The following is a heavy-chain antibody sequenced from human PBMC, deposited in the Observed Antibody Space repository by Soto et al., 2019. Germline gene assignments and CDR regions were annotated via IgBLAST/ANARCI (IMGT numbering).Heavy chain of an antibody. J-gene: IGHJ6*02. CDR1: GGSISSYY. Sequence: LSRTCTVSGGSISSYYWSWIRQPAGKGLGWIGRIYTSGSTNYNPSLKSRVTMSVDTSKNQFSLKLSSVTAADTAVYYCAREDIVVVVAAKLYYYYGMDVWGQGTTVTVSS. D-gene: IGHD2-15*01. V-gene: IGHV4-4*07. CDR3: AREDIVVVVAAKLYYYYGMDV. CDR2: IYTSGST.